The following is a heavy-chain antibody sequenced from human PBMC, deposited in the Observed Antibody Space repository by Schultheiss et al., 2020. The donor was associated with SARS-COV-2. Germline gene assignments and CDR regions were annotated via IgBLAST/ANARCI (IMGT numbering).Heavy chain of an antibody. CDR1: GGSISSSNW. CDR3: ARDLNYDSSGYHGY. J-gene: IGHJ4*02. V-gene: IGHV4-4*02. Sequence: SETLSLTCAVSGGSISSSNWWSWVRQPPGKGLEWIGEIYHSGSTNYNPSHKSRVTISVDTSKNQFSLKLSSVTAADTAVYYCARDLNYDSSGYHGYWGQGALVTVSS. D-gene: IGHD3-22*01. CDR2: IYHSGST.